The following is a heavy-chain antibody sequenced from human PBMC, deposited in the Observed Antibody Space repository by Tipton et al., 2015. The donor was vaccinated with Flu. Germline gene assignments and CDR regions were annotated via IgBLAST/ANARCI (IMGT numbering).Heavy chain of an antibody. CDR2: IYSGGST. Sequence: SLRLSCAASGFTVSSNYMSWVRQAPGKGLEWVSVIYSGGSTYYADSVKGRFTISRDNSKNTLYLQMNSLRAEDTAVYYCARDLAYYDYIWGSYRYSDYWGQGTLVTVSS. CDR3: ARDLAYYDYIWGSYRYSDY. V-gene: IGHV3-53*01. D-gene: IGHD3-16*02. CDR1: GFTVSSNY. J-gene: IGHJ4*02.